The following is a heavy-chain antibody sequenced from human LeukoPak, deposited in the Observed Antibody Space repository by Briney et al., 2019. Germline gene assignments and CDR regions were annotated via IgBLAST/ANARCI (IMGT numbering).Heavy chain of an antibody. CDR1: GFTSSSYA. D-gene: IGHD2-15*01. CDR2: TSGSGGSP. V-gene: IGHV3-23*01. J-gene: IGHJ4*02. CDR3: AKNGRRQCYSHLAS. Sequence: RGGSLRPSCAVSGFTSSSYAMSWVRQAPGKGLEWVSGTSGSGGSPYYAGSVKGRLTISRDNSKNTLYLQMNSLRVEDTAVYRCAKNGRRQCYSHLASWGQGTLVTVSS.